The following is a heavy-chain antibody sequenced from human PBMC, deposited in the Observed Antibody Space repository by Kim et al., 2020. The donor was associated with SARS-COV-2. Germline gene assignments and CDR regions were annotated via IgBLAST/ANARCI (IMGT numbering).Heavy chain of an antibody. CDR1: GGSISSGGYY. Sequence: SETLSFTCTVSGGSISSGGYYWSWIRQHPGKGLEWIGYIYYSGSTYYNPSLKSRVTISVDTSKNQFSLKLSSVTAADTAVYYCAREYSSSWGGSSGSWFDPWGQGTLVTVSS. CDR3: AREYSSSWGGSSGSWFDP. J-gene: IGHJ5*02. D-gene: IGHD6-13*01. CDR2: IYYSGST. V-gene: IGHV4-31*03.